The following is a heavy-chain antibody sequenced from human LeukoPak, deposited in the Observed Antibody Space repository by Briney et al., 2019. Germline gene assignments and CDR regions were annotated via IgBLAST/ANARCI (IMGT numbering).Heavy chain of an antibody. V-gene: IGHV3-74*01. CDR2: INSDGINT. D-gene: IGHD3-22*01. CDR1: GFTFSNYW. J-gene: IGHJ5*02. Sequence: GGSLRPSCAASGFTFSNYWMHWVRQAPGKGLVWVSRINSDGINTSYADSVKGRFTISRDIAKNTLNLQMNSLRAEDTAVYYCARDLGQYYDTSDNWFDPWGQGTLVTVSS. CDR3: ARDLGQYYDTSDNWFDP.